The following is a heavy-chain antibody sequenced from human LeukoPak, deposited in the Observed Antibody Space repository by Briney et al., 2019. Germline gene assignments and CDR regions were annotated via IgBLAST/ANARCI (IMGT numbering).Heavy chain of an antibody. Sequence: SETLSLTCTVSGGSISSYYWSWIRQPPGKGLEWIGYIYYSGSTNYNPSLKGRVTISVDTSKNQFSLKLSSVTAADTAVYYCARGQGATNPRRSYNWFDPWGQGTLVTVSS. CDR2: IYYSGST. V-gene: IGHV4-59*01. D-gene: IGHD1-26*01. J-gene: IGHJ5*02. CDR3: ARGQGATNPRRSYNWFDP. CDR1: GGSISSYY.